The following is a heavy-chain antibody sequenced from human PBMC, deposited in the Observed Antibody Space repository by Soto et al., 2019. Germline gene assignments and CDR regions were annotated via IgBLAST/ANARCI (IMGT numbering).Heavy chain of an antibody. Sequence: QVQLVQSGAEVKKPGASVKVSCKASGYTFTGYYMHWVRQAPGQGLEWMGWINPNSGGTNYAQKFQGWVTMTRDTSISTACMGRSRLGSEDTAVYYWAGGGGIIAAADYYYYYGMDVWGQGTTVTVSS. V-gene: IGHV1-2*04. CDR1: GYTFTGYY. CDR2: INPNSGGT. J-gene: IGHJ6*02. D-gene: IGHD6-13*01. CDR3: AGGGGIIAAADYYYYYGMDV.